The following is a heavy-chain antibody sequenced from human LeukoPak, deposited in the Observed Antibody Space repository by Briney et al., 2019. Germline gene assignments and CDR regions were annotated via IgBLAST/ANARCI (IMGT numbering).Heavy chain of an antibody. D-gene: IGHD6-6*01. CDR1: GGSFSVYS. J-gene: IGHJ4*02. CDR3: AKVGLVDSSGLPDY. Sequence: SVKVSCKASGGSFSVYSINWVRQAPGQGLEWVGGIIPIFGRGKYAQDFQGRVTITADESTSTVYMELSSLRYEDTAVYYCAKVGLVDSSGLPDYWGQGTLVTVSS. V-gene: IGHV1-69*13. CDR2: IIPIFGRG.